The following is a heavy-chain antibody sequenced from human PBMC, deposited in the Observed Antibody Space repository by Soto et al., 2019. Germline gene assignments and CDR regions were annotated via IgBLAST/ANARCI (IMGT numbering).Heavy chain of an antibody. Sequence: QVQLVQSGAEVKKPGSSVKVSCKASGGTFSSYAISWVRQAPGQGLEWMGGIIPIFGTANYAQKFQGRVTITADESTSTAYMELSSLRSDDTAVYYCARAQWELLRNYYGMAVWDKVTTVTVSS. CDR3: ARAQWELLRNYYGMAV. V-gene: IGHV1-69*01. CDR2: IIPIFGTA. J-gene: IGHJ6*04. D-gene: IGHD1-26*01. CDR1: GGTFSSYA.